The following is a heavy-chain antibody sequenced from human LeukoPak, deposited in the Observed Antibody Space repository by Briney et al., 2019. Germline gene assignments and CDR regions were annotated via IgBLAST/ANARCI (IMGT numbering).Heavy chain of an antibody. CDR3: AKDRAYSSSWYYFDH. CDR1: GFTFSSYA. CDR2: ISYDGKND. J-gene: IGHJ4*02. Sequence: PGGSLRLSCAASGFTFSSYAMHWVRQAPGKGLEWVAVISYDGKNDYHADSVKGRFAISRDNSKNTLYLQMNSLRAEDTAVFYCAKDRAYSSSWYYFDHWGQGTLVTVSS. V-gene: IGHV3-30*09. D-gene: IGHD6-13*01.